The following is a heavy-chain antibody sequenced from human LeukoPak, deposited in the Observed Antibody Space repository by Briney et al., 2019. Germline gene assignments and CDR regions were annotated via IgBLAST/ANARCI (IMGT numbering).Heavy chain of an antibody. CDR2: MNPNSSNT. V-gene: IGHV1-8*03. J-gene: IGHJ6*03. D-gene: IGHD3-10*01. CDR1: GYTFTSYD. CDR3: ARDDDYGSGTYMDV. Sequence: ASVKVSCKASGYTFTSYDTNWVRQATGQGLEWMGWMNPNSSNTGYAQKFQGRVTITRNTSISTAYMELSSLRSEDTAVYYCARDDDYGSGTYMDVWGKGTTVTVSS.